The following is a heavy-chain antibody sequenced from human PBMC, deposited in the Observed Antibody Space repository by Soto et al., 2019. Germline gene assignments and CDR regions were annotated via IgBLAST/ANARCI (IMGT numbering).Heavy chain of an antibody. Sequence: QVQLVESGGGVVQPGRSLRLSCAASGFTFSSYARHWVRQAPGKGLEWVAVISYDGSNKYYADSVKGRFTITGDNSKNTLYLQMNSRRAEDTAVYYCARDRRDPAAIYCGMDVWGQGTTVTVSS. J-gene: IGHJ6*02. V-gene: IGHV3-30-3*01. CDR2: ISYDGSNK. D-gene: IGHD2-2*01. CDR3: ARDRRDPAAIYCGMDV. CDR1: GFTFSSYA.